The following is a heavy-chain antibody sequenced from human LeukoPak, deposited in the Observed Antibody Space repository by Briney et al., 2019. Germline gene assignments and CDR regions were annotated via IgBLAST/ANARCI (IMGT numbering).Heavy chain of an antibody. Sequence: SVKVSCKASGYTFTGQYTHWVRQAPGQGLEWMGGIIPIFGTANYAQKFQGRVTITTDESTSTAYMELSSLRSEDTAVYYCARDTDGSGSYYDRYYYYYYMDVWGKGTTVTVSS. J-gene: IGHJ6*03. CDR1: GYTFTGQY. D-gene: IGHD3-10*01. CDR2: IIPIFGTA. CDR3: ARDTDGSGSYYDRYYYYYYMDV. V-gene: IGHV1-69*05.